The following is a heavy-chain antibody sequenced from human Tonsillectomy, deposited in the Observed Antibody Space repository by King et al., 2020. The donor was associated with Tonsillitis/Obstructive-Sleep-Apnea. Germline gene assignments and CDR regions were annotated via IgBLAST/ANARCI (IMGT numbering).Heavy chain of an antibody. J-gene: IGHJ4*02. CDR1: NGSINFYY. V-gene: IGHV4-59*01. D-gene: IGHD2-2*01. CDR2: IYYSGST. Sequence: VPLQESGPGLVKPSETLSLTCTVSNGSINFYYWSWIRQPPGKGLEWIGFIYYSGSTTYNPSLKSRVTISVDTSKNQFSLKLSSVTAADTAFYYCARAPLGYCSRASCYDGSFDYWGQGTLVTVSS. CDR3: ARAPLGYCSRASCYDGSFDY.